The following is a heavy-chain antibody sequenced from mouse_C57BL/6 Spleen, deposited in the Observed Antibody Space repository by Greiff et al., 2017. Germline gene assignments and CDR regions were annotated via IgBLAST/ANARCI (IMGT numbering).Heavy chain of an antibody. CDR2: FYPGSGSI. Sequence: VQLQQSGAELVKPGASVKLSCKASGYTFTEYTIHWVKQRSGQGLEWIGWFYPGSGSIKYNEKFKDKATLTADKSSSTVYMELSRLTSEDSAVFICARHEDLHYYGSSPYAMYYWGQGASVTVAS. J-gene: IGHJ4*01. CDR3: ARHEDLHYYGSSPYAMYY. CDR1: GYTFTEYT. V-gene: IGHV1-62-2*01. D-gene: IGHD1-1*01.